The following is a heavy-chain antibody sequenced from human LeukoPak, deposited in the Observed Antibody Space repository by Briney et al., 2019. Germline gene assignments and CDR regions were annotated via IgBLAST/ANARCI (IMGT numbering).Heavy chain of an antibody. CDR2: IIPIFGTA. CDR3: ARNGGYSYGYDP. V-gene: IGHV1-69*01. J-gene: IGHJ5*02. D-gene: IGHD5-18*01. CDR1: GGTFSSYA. Sequence: ASVKVSCKASGGTFSSYAISWVRQAPGQGLEWMRGIIPIFGTANYAQKFQGRVTITADESTSTAYMELSSLRSEDTAVYYCARNGGYSYGYDPWGQGTLVTVSS.